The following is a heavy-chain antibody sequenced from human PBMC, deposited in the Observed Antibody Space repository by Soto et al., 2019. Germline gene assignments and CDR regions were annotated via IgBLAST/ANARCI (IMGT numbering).Heavy chain of an antibody. CDR3: ARRMFSGAAYFDY. V-gene: IGHV1-69*13. CDR2: IIPIFGTA. CDR1: GGTFSSYA. D-gene: IGHD1-26*01. J-gene: IGHJ4*02. Sequence: EASVKVSCKASGGTFSSYAISWLRQAPGQGLEWMGGIIPIFGTANYAQEFQGRVTITADESTSTAYMELSSLRSEDTAVYYCARRMFSGAAYFDYWGQGTLVTVSS.